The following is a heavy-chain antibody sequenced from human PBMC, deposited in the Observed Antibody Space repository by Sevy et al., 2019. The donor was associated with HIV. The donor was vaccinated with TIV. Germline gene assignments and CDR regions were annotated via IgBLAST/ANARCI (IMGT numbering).Heavy chain of an antibody. J-gene: IGHJ5*02. CDR1: DGSFSGYY. V-gene: IGHV4-34*01. CDR2: INESGIT. CDR3: ARSPPVVVVPGAPSWFDP. D-gene: IGHD2-2*01. Sequence: SETLSLTCAVHDGSFSGYYWNWIRQLPGKGLEWIGEINESGITYYNPSLKSRVTISLDTSKKQSSLTLNFVTAADTAVYSCARSPPVVVVPGAPSWFDPWGQGTLVTVSS.